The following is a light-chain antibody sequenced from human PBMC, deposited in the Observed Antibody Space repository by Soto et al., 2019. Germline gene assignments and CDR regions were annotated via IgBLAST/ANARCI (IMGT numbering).Light chain of an antibody. J-gene: IGLJ2*01. V-gene: IGLV1-40*01. CDR3: QSYDSSLSVVV. CDR1: SSNIGAGYD. CDR2: GNS. Sequence: QSVLTQPPSVSGVPGQRVTISCTGSSSNIGAGYDVHWYQQLPGTAPKTLIYGNSNRPSGVPDRFSGSKSGTSASLAITGLQAEDEADYYCQSYDSSLSVVVFGGGTKVTVL.